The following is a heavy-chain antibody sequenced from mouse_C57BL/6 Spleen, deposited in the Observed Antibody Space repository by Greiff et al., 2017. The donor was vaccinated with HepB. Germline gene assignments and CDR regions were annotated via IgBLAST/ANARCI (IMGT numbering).Heavy chain of an antibody. CDR1: GYTFTSYW. J-gene: IGHJ2*01. D-gene: IGHD1-1*01. Sequence: QVQLQRPGAELVKPGASVKLSCKASGYTFTSYWMHWVKQRPGQGLEWIGMIHPNSGSTNYNEKFKSKATLTVDKSSSTAYMQLSSLTSEDSAVYYCARRGNYGSSSYYFDYWGQGTTLTVSS. CDR3: ARRGNYGSSSYYFDY. CDR2: IHPNSGST. V-gene: IGHV1-64*01.